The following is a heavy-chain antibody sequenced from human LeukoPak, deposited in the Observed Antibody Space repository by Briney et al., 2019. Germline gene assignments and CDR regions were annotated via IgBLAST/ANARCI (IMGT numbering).Heavy chain of an antibody. CDR1: GYIFTGYY. D-gene: IGHD2-2*01. CDR2: IIPIFGTA. Sequence: SVKVSCKASGYIFTGYYMHWVRQAPGQGLEWMRGIIPIFGTANYAQKFQGRVTITADESTSTAYMELSSLRSEDTAVYYCASEGPLPAANDYWGQGTLVTVSS. CDR3: ASEGPLPAANDY. J-gene: IGHJ4*02. V-gene: IGHV1-69*13.